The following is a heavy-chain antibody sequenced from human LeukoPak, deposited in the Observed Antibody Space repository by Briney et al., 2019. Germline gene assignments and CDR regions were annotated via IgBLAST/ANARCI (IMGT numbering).Heavy chain of an antibody. V-gene: IGHV4-39*06. D-gene: IGHD2-8*01. CDR1: GGSISSGGYY. Sequence: SETLSLTCTVSGGSISSGGYYWSWIRQPPGKGLEWIGEINHSGSTNYNPSLKSRVTISVDTSKNQFPLKLSSVTAADTAVYYCARVGILYQIRFDPWGQGTLVTVSS. CDR2: INHSGST. CDR3: ARVGILYQIRFDP. J-gene: IGHJ5*02.